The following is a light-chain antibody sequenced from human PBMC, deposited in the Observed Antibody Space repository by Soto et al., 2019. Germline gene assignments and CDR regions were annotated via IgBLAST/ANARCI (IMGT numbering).Light chain of an antibody. CDR3: ATWDDNLNGYV. CDR2: TNN. Sequence: QSVLTQPPSASGTPGQRITISCSGSGSNIGSNSVTWYQQLPRTAPKLLIYTNNQRPSVVPDRFSGSKSGTSASLAISGLQSGDEADDYCATWDDNLNGYVFGTGTKLTVL. J-gene: IGLJ1*01. V-gene: IGLV1-44*01. CDR1: GSNIGSNS.